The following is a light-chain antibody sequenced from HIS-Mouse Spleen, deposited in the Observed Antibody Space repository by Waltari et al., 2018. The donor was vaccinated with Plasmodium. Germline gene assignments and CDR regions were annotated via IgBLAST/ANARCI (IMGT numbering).Light chain of an antibody. CDR2: QDS. J-gene: IGLJ1*01. V-gene: IGLV3-1*01. CDR1: KLGDNY. CDR3: QAWDSSTDYV. Sequence: SYELTQPPSVSVSPGQTASITCSGDKLGDNYACWYQQKPGQSPVLVIYQDSKRPSGIPERFSGSNSGNTATPTISGTQAMDEADYYCQAWDSSTDYVFGTGTKVTVL.